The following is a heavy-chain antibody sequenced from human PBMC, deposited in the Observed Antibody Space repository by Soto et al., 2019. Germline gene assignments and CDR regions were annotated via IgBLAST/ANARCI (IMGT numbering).Heavy chain of an antibody. CDR1: TFDHYW. J-gene: IGHJ4*02. CDR2: ISRDGSTT. Sequence: TFDHYWLHWVRQAPGKGLVWVSRISRDGSTTGYADSVKGRITISRDNAKDTLYLQMNSLRAEDTAVYYCVREEHSSGSFDYWGQGTLVKVS. D-gene: IGHD6-19*01. V-gene: IGHV3-74*01. CDR3: VREEHSSGSFDY.